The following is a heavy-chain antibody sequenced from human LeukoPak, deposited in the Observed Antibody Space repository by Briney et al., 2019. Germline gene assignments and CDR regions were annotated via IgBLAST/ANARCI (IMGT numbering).Heavy chain of an antibody. V-gene: IGHV4-38-2*02. D-gene: IGHD6-19*01. CDR2: IYHSGST. Sequence: SETLSLTCTVSGYSISSGYYWGWIRQPPGKGLEWIGSIYHSGSTYYNPSLKSRVTISVDTSKNQFSLKLSSVTAADTAVYYCARDPLSIAVRYFDLWGRGTLVTVSS. J-gene: IGHJ2*01. CDR1: GYSISSGYY. CDR3: ARDPLSIAVRYFDL.